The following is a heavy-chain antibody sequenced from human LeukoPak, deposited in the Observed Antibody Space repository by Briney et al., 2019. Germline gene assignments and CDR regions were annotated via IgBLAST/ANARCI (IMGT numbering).Heavy chain of an antibody. D-gene: IGHD2-21*02. Sequence: ASVKVSCNASGYTFTSYYMHWVRQAPGQGLEWMGIINPSGDSTSYAQKFQGRVTMTRDTSTSTVYMELSSLRSEDTAVYYCARDRVVVTATPSYYFDYWGQGTLVTVSS. J-gene: IGHJ4*02. V-gene: IGHV1-46*01. CDR1: GYTFTSYY. CDR3: ARDRVVVTATPSYYFDY. CDR2: INPSGDST.